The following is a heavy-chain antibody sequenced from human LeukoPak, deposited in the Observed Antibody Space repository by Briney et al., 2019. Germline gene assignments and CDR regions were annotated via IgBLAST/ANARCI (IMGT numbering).Heavy chain of an antibody. J-gene: IGHJ6*03. Sequence: QAGRSLRLSCAAPGLTVSSFVMNWVGQGPGKFLHSVSGISNSGGSTFYADSVKGRFTIYSDNSKNTLYLQMNSLRAEDTAVYYCAKRVVVVTNYYYMDVWAKGTTVTVSS. CDR3: AKRVVVVTNYYYMDV. D-gene: IGHD2-15*01. V-gene: IGHV3-23*01. CDR1: GLTVSSFV. CDR2: ISNSGGST.